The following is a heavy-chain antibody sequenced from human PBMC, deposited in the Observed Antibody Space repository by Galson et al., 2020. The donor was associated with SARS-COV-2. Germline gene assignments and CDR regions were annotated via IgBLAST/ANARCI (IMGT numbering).Heavy chain of an antibody. CDR2: IYYSGST. Sequence: SATLSLTCTVSGGSISSGGYYWSWIRQHPGKGLEWIGYIYYSGSTYYNPSLKSRVTISVDTSKNQFSLKLSSVTAADTAVYYCARVDCGGDCYWDYYYYGMDVWGQGTTVTVSS. CDR1: GGSISSGGYY. D-gene: IGHD2-21*02. J-gene: IGHJ6*02. V-gene: IGHV4-31*03. CDR3: ARVDCGGDCYWDYYYYGMDV.